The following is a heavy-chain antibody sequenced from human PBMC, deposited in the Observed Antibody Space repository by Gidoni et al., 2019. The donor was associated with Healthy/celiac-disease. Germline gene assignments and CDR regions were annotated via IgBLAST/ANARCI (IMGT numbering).Heavy chain of an antibody. D-gene: IGHD3-10*02. J-gene: IGHJ3*02. CDR3: AKARGFTYVIDAFDI. CDR2: INWNSASA. V-gene: IGHV3-9*01. Sequence: EVQLVESGGDLVQPGTSLRLSCEVSGCTFDDYSMHWVRQGPGKGLELVSGINWNSASAGYAESVEGRFTISRDNAKKSLYLQMTSLRPEDTAVYYCAKARGFTYVIDAFDIWGHGTMVTVSS. CDR1: GCTFDDYS.